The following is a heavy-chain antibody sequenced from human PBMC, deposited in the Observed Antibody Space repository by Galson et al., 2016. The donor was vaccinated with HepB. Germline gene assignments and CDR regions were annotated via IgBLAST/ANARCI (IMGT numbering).Heavy chain of an antibody. J-gene: IGHJ3*02. D-gene: IGHD5-24*01. CDR1: GGSLSTYY. CDR3: ARQARDGNNLLMGLAFDI. V-gene: IGHV4-59*08. Sequence: SETLSLTCTVSGGSLSTYYWSWIRQPPGKGLEWIGYSYYNGNTNYSPSLKSRVTISVDTSESQFSLRLTSVTAADTAMYYCARQARDGNNLLMGLAFDIWGQGTMVAVSS. CDR2: SYYNGNT.